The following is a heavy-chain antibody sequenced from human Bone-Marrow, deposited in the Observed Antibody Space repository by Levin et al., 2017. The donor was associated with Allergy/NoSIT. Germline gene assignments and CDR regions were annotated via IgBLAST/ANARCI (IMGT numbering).Heavy chain of an antibody. V-gene: IGHV3-30*18. CDR3: AKVVSDGYNFGYFQH. CDR1: GFTFSSYG. D-gene: IGHD5-24*01. Sequence: GGSLRLSCAASGFTFSSYGMHWVRQAPGKGLEWVAVISYDGSNKYYADSVKGRFTISRDNSKNTLYLQMNSLRAEDTAVYYCAKVVSDGYNFGYFQHWGQGTLVTVSS. J-gene: IGHJ1*01. CDR2: ISYDGSNK.